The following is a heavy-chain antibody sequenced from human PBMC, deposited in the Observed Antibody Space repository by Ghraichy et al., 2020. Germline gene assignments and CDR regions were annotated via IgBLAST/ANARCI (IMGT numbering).Heavy chain of an antibody. D-gene: IGHD3-3*01. CDR1: GGSFSGYY. J-gene: IGHJ6*04. Sequence: SKTLSLTCAVYGGSFSGYYWSWIRQPPGKGLEWIGEINHSGSTNYNPSLKSRVTISVDTSKNQFSLKLSSVTAADTAVYYCAREAVYDFWSGYSVWGKGTTVTVSS. V-gene: IGHV4-34*01. CDR3: AREAVYDFWSGYSV. CDR2: INHSGST.